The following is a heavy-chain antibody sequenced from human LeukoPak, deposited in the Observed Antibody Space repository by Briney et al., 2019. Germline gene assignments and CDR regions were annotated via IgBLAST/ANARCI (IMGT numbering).Heavy chain of an antibody. J-gene: IGHJ3*02. CDR1: GFTLSSYS. Sequence: GGSLRLSCAASGFTLSSYSMNWVRQAPGKGLEWVSSISSSSSYIYYADSVKGRFTISRDNAKNSLYLQMNSLRAEDTAVYYCARDRADAFDIWGQGTMVTVSS. CDR3: ARDRADAFDI. CDR2: ISSSSSYI. V-gene: IGHV3-21*01.